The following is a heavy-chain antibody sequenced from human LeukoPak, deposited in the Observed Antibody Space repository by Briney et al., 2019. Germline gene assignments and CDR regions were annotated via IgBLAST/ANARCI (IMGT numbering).Heavy chain of an antibody. CDR1: GFTFSSYW. J-gene: IGHJ4*02. D-gene: IGHD5-18*01. CDR2: IKQDGSEK. V-gene: IGHV3-7*01. Sequence: GGSLRLSCAASGFTFSSYWMNWVRQAPGKGLEWVADIKQDGSEKNYVDSVKGRFTISRDNAKNSLYLQMNSLRAEDTAVYYCAREGYSYAYYFDYWGQGTLVTVSS. CDR3: AREGYSYAYYFDY.